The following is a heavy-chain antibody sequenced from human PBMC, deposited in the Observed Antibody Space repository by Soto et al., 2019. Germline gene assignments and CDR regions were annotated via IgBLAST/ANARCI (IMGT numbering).Heavy chain of an antibody. V-gene: IGHV4-4*07. CDR2: IYTSGST. Sequence: PXETLSVPCTVSGGSISSYDWSWIRQPAGKGLEWIGRIYTSGSTNYNPSLKSRVTMSVDTSKNQFSLKLSSVTAADTAVYYCARDRGLAWELLNWGQGTLVTVSS. D-gene: IGHD1-26*01. J-gene: IGHJ4*02. CDR3: ARDRGLAWELLN. CDR1: GGSISSYD.